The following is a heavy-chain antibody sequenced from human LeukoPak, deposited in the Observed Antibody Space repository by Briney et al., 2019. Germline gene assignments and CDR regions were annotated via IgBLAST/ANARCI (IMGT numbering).Heavy chain of an antibody. D-gene: IGHD5-18*01. Sequence: SETLSLTCAVSGGSISSGGYSWSWIRQPPGKGLEWIGYIYHSGSTYYNPSLKSRVTISVDRSKNQFSLKLSAVTAADTAVYYCARIDSYGPPSVDYWGQGTLVTVSS. CDR1: GGSISSGGYS. CDR2: IYHSGST. J-gene: IGHJ4*02. CDR3: ARIDSYGPPSVDY. V-gene: IGHV4-30-2*01.